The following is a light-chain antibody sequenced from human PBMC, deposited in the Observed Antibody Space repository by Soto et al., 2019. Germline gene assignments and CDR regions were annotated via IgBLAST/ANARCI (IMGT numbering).Light chain of an antibody. CDR1: SSNVGGNS. CDR2: RNN. CDR3: ATWDDSLGGPV. J-gene: IGLJ2*01. V-gene: IGLV1-47*01. Sequence: QSVLTQPPTASGTPGQMVTISCSGGSSNVGGNSVYWYRHLPGTAPNLLIYRNNRRPSGVPDRFSGSKSGTSASLAISGLRSEDEAIYYCATWDDSLGGPVLGGGTQLTVL.